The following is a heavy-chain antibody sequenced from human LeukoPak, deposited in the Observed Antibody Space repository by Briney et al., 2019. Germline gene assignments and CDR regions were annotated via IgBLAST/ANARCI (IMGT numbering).Heavy chain of an antibody. V-gene: IGHV5-10-1*01. CDR1: GYSFTNYW. D-gene: IGHD4-17*01. J-gene: IGHJ4*02. CDR3: ARQSYGDYVSY. Sequence: GASLQISCKGSGYSFTNYWISWVRQMPGKGLEWMGRINPSDSYTNYNPSFQGHVTFSVDKSIATAYLQWSSLKASDTAMYYCARQSYGDYVSYWGQGTLVTVSS. CDR2: INPSDSYT.